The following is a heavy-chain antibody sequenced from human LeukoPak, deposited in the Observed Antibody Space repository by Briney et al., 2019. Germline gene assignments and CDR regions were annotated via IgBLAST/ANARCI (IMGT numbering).Heavy chain of an antibody. V-gene: IGHV1-69*05. D-gene: IGHD3-22*01. CDR3: ARARSKYYYDSSGYDAFDI. CDR2: IIPIFGTA. Sequence: SVKVSCKASGGTFSSYAISWVRQAPGQGLEWMGGIIPIFGTANYAQKFQGRVTITTDESTSTAYMELSSLRSEDTAVYYFARARSKYYYDSSGYDAFDIWGQGKMVTVSS. CDR1: GGTFSSYA. J-gene: IGHJ3*02.